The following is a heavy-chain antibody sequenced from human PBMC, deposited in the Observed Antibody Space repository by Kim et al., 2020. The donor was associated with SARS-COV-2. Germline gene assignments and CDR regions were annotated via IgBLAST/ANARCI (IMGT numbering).Heavy chain of an antibody. J-gene: IGHJ4*02. CDR2: INAGNGNT. D-gene: IGHD5-18*01. Sequence: ASVKVSCKASGYTFTSYAMHWVRQAPGQRLEWMGWINAGNGNTKYSQKFQGRVTITRDTSASTAYMELSSLRSEDTAVYYCATPGSSYGYIDYWGQGTLVTVSS. CDR1: GYTFTSYA. V-gene: IGHV1-3*01. CDR3: ATPGSSYGYIDY.